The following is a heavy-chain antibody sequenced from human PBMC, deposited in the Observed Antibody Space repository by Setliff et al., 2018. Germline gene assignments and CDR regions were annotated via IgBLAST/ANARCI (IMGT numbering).Heavy chain of an antibody. D-gene: IGHD3-10*01. CDR2: IHYSENT. CDR1: GGSITSGRYY. Sequence: ETLSLTCTVSGGSITSGRYYWGWIRQPPGQGLEWIASIHYSENTYYNPSLKTRVTISVDTSKNQFSLNLNSVTAADTAVYYCARHKSNGSGSYPSLYMDVWGKGIMVTVSS. V-gene: IGHV4-39*01. CDR3: ARHKSNGSGSYPSLYMDV. J-gene: IGHJ6*03.